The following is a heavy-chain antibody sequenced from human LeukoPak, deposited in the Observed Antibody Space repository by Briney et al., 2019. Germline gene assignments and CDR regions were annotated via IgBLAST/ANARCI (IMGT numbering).Heavy chain of an antibody. D-gene: IGHD3-22*01. CDR1: GFTFSSYA. V-gene: IGHV3-23*01. CDR2: ISGSGGST. J-gene: IGHJ4*02. Sequence: PGGSLRLSCAASGFTFSSYAMSWVRQAPGKGLEWVSAISGSGGSTYYADSVKGRVTISRDNSKNTLYLQMNSLRAEDTAVYYCAKDPHYYDSSGYFDYWGQGTLVTVSS. CDR3: AKDPHYYDSSGYFDY.